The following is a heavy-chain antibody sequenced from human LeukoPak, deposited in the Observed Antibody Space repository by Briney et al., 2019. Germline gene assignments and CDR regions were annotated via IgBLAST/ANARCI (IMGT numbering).Heavy chain of an antibody. CDR1: GFTVSSNY. D-gene: IGHD3-10*01. CDR2: ISGSGGST. Sequence: SGGSLRLSCAASGFTVSSNYMSWVRQAPGKGLEWVSAISGSGGSTYYADSVKGRFTISRDNSKNTLYLQMNSLRAEDTAVYYCAKVLGQLGVWYFDLWGRGTLVTVSS. J-gene: IGHJ2*01. CDR3: AKVLGQLGVWYFDL. V-gene: IGHV3-23*01.